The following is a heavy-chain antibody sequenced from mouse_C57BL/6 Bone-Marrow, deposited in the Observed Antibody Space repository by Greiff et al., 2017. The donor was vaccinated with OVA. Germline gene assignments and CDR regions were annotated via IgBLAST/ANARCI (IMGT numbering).Heavy chain of an antibody. CDR1: GFTFSSYA. D-gene: IGHD1-2*01. CDR2: ISDGGSYT. V-gene: IGHV5-4*03. J-gene: IGHJ3*01. CDR3: ARYYGGFAY. Sequence: EVMLVESGGGLVKPGGSLKLSCAASGFTFSSYAMSWVRQTPEKRLEWVATISDGGSYTYYPDNVKGRFTISRDNAKNNLYLQMSHLKSEDTAMYYCARYYGGFAYWGRGTLVTVSA.